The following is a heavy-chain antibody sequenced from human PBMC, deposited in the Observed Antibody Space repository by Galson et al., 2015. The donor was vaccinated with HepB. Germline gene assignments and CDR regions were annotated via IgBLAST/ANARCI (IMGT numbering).Heavy chain of an antibody. J-gene: IGHJ3*02. V-gene: IGHV3-15*01. CDR1: GFTFINAW. CDR3: TTEGGSYGMDAFDI. Sequence: SLRLSCAASGFTFINAWMSWVRQAPGKGLEWVGRIKSKTDGGTTDYAAPVKGRFTISRDDSKNTLYLQMNSLKTEDTAVYYCTTEGGSYGMDAFDIWGKPSMVTVSS. D-gene: IGHD1-26*01. CDR2: IKSKTDGGTT.